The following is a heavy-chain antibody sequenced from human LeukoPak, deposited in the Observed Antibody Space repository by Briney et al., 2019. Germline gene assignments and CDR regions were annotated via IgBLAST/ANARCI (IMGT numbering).Heavy chain of an antibody. CDR2: INHSGST. CDR1: GGSFSGYY. Sequence: SETLSLTCAVYGGSFSGYYWSWIRQPPGKGLEWIGEINHSGSTNYNPSLKSRVTISVDTSKNQFSLKLSSVTAADTAVYYCAREEVVPAAMGYNYYYGMDVWGKGTTVTVSS. J-gene: IGHJ6*04. V-gene: IGHV4-34*01. CDR3: AREEVVPAAMGYNYYYGMDV. D-gene: IGHD2-2*01.